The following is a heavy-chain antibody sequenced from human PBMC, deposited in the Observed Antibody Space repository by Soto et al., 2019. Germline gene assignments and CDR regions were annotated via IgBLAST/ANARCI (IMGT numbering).Heavy chain of an antibody. CDR1: GGSLSSGGYS. CDR2: IYHSGST. CDR3: ARVFDSEERPGYYYCSANFDP. Sequence: PSETLFLTCTVSGGSLSSGGYSWSWIRQPPGKGLEWIGYIYHSGSTYYNPSLKSRVTISVDRSKNQFSLKLSSVTAADTAVYYCARVFDSEERPGYYYCSANFDPWGQGTLVTVSS. D-gene: IGHD3-10*01. V-gene: IGHV4-30-2*01. J-gene: IGHJ5*02.